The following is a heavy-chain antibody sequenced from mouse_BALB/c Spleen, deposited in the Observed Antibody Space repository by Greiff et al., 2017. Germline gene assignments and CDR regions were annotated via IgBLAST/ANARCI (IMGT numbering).Heavy chain of an antibody. Sequence: VQLVESGPGLVAPSQSLSITCTVSGFSLTSYDISWIRQPPGKGLEWLGVIWTGGGTNYNSAFMSRLSISKDNSKSQVFLKMNSLQTDDTAIYYCVRKEGDYWGQGTSVTVSS. V-gene: IGHV2-9-2*01. CDR1: GFSLTSYD. CDR2: IWTGGGT. CDR3: VRKEGDY. J-gene: IGHJ4*01.